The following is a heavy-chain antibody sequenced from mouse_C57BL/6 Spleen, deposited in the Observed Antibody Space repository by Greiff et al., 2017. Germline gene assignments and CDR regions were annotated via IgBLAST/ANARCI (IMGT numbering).Heavy chain of an antibody. D-gene: IGHD1-1*01. CDR2: IDPSDSET. V-gene: IGHV1-52*01. Sequence: QVQLQQPGAELVRPGSSVKLSCKASGYTFTSYWMHWVKQRPIQGLEWIGNIDPSDSETHYNQKFKDKATLTVDKSSSTAYMQLSSLTSEDSAVYYCARERYYGSSPFAYWGHGTLVTVSA. CDR1: GYTFTSYW. J-gene: IGHJ3*01. CDR3: ARERYYGSSPFAY.